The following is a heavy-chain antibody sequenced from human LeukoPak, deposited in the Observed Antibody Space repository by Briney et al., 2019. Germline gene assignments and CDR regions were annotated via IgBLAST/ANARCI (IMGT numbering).Heavy chain of an antibody. V-gene: IGHV3-23*01. CDR3: AKDLSYGFDY. CDR2: ITASGTAM. J-gene: IGHJ4*02. D-gene: IGHD5-18*01. CDR1: GFTFSSYS. Sequence: QSGGSLRLSCAASGFTFSSYSMNWVRQAPGKGLEWVSHITASGTAMFYADSVKGRFTISRDNSKSTLYLQLNGLRGEDTAIYYCAKDLSYGFDYWGQGTLVTVSS.